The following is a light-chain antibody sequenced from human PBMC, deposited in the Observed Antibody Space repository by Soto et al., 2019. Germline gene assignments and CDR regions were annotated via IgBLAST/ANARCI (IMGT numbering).Light chain of an antibody. CDR1: QTISTN. CDR3: QQYNRWPRT. J-gene: IGKJ2*01. V-gene: IGKV3-15*01. CDR2: GAS. Sequence: VMTQSPAALSVSPGERATLSCRASQTISTNLAWYQQQPGQAPRLLIYGASVRATGIPARFSGSGSGTEFTLTISSLQSEDFAVYYCQQYNRWPRTFGQGTKVEIK.